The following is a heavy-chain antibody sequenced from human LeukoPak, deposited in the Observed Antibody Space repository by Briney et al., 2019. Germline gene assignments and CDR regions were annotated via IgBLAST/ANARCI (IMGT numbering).Heavy chain of an antibody. CDR3: VRHTQKASYPGGWFDP. D-gene: IGHD5-24*01. Sequence: SETLSLTCTVSGGSISSYYWSWIRQPPGKGLEWIGYIYYSGSTNYNPSLKSRVTISVDTSKNQFSLKLSSVTAADTAVYYCVRHTQKASYPGGWFDPWGQGTLVTVSS. J-gene: IGHJ5*02. CDR2: IYYSGST. V-gene: IGHV4-59*08. CDR1: GGSISSYY.